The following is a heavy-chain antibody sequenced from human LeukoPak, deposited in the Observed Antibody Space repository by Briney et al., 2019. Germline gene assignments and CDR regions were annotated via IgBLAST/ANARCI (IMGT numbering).Heavy chain of an antibody. Sequence: GGSLRLSCAASEFNVSTNYMTWVRQAPGKGLEWVSIIHIAGNTYYTDSVKGRFTISRDNSKNTLYLQMNSLRADDTAVYYCARGLPADLDYWGQGTLVTVSS. CDR2: IHIAGNT. CDR1: EFNVSTNY. J-gene: IGHJ4*02. V-gene: IGHV3-53*01. D-gene: IGHD2-2*01. CDR3: ARGLPADLDY.